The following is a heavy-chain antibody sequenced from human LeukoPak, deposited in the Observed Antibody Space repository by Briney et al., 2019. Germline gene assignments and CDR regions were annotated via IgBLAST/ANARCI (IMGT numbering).Heavy chain of an antibody. CDR3: ARHSPGVLRYFDWTFDY. CDR2: IYYSGST. V-gene: IGHV4-39*01. Sequence: SETLSLTCTVSGGSISSSSYYWGWIRQPPGKGLEWIGSIYYSGSTYYNPSLKSRVTISVDTSKNQFSLKLSSVTAADTAVYYCARHSPGVLRYFDWTFDYWGQGTLVTVSS. J-gene: IGHJ4*02. CDR1: GGSISSSSYY. D-gene: IGHD3-9*01.